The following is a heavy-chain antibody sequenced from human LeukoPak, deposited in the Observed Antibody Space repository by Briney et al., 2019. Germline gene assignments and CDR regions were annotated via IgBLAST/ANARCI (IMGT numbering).Heavy chain of an antibody. CDR3: ARDPSGYGMDV. Sequence: GGSLRLSCAASGFSFSTYDLQWVRQVAGKGLEWVSAIGIAGDTHYQGSVKGRFTISRDNAKNCVYLEMNNLSAGDMAVYYCARDPSGYGMDVWGQGTTVIVSS. V-gene: IGHV3-13*01. J-gene: IGHJ6*02. CDR2: IGIAGDT. CDR1: GFSFSTYD.